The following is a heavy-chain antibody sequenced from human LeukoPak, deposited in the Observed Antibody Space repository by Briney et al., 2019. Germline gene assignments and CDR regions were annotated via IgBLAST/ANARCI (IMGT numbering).Heavy chain of an antibody. CDR1: GGSISSGDYY. V-gene: IGHV4-30-4*08. CDR2: IYYSGST. J-gene: IGHJ4*02. D-gene: IGHD3-16*01. Sequence: SQTLSLTCTVSGGSISSGDYYWSWIRQPPGKGLEWIGYIYYSGSTYYNPSLKSRVTISVDTSKNQFSLKPSSVTAADTAVYYCARFAFGGVNFDYWGQGTLVTVSS. CDR3: ARFAFGGVNFDY.